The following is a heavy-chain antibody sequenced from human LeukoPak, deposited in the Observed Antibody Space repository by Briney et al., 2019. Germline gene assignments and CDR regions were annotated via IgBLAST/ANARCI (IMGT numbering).Heavy chain of an antibody. D-gene: IGHD3-22*01. J-gene: IGHJ4*02. CDR3: ARWHYESSGFDY. Sequence: ASVKVSCKASGYTFTSYDINWVRQAPGQGLEWMGWMNPNSGNTGYAQKFQGRVTMTRNTSISTAYMELSSLRSEDTAVYYCARWHYESSGFDYWGQGTLVTVSS. CDR2: MNPNSGNT. V-gene: IGHV1-8*01. CDR1: GYTFTSYD.